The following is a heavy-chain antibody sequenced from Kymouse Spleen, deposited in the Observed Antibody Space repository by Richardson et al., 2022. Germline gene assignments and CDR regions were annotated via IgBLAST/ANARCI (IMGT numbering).Heavy chain of an antibody. J-gene: IGHJ6*02. CDR1: GFTFSSYG. Sequence: QVQLVESGGGVVQPGRSLRLSCAASGFTFSSYGMHWVRQAPGKGLEWVAVIWYDGSNKYYADSVKGRFTISRDNSKNTLYLQMNSLRAEDTAVYYCARDPPYCGGDCYNYYGMDVWGQGTTVTVSS. CDR3: ARDPPYCGGDCYNYYGMDV. CDR2: IWYDGSNK. V-gene: IGHV3-33*01. D-gene: IGHD2-21*02.